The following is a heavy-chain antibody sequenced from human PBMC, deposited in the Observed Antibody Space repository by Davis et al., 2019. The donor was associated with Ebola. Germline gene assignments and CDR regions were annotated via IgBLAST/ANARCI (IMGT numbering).Heavy chain of an antibody. CDR1: GYTFTSYG. J-gene: IGHJ6*02. CDR2: IGAYNGNT. D-gene: IGHD3-10*01. CDR3: ARDWDGSGSYYNTYYYGMDV. V-gene: IGHV1-18*04. Sequence: AASVKVSCKASGYTFTSYGISWVRQAPGQGLEWMGWIGAYNGNTNYAQKLQGRVTMTTDTSTSTAYMELRSLRSDDTAVYYCARDWDGSGSYYNTYYYGMDVWGQGTTVTVSS.